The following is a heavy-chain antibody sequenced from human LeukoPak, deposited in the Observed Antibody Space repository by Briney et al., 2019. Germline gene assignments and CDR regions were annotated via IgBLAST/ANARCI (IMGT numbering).Heavy chain of an antibody. CDR2: ISGSGGST. V-gene: IGHV3-23*01. CDR3: AKALGDWPTTLDY. CDR1: GFTFSSYA. J-gene: IGHJ4*02. D-gene: IGHD3-16*01. Sequence: GGSLRLSCAASGFTFSSYAMSWVRQAPGKGLEWVSGISGSGGSTYYADSAKGRFTVSRDNSKNTLYLQMNSLTAADTAVYFCAKALGDWPTTLDYWGRGTLVTVSS.